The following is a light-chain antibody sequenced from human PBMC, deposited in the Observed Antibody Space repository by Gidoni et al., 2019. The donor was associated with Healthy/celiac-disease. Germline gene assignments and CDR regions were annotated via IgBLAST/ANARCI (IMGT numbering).Light chain of an antibody. V-gene: IGKV1-39*01. CDR1: QSISSY. J-gene: IGKJ1*01. CDR3: QQSYSTPGT. Sequence: DSEMTESPSSLSASVGDRVTITCRARQSISSYLTWYQQKPGKAPKLLIYAASSLQSGVPSRFSGSGSGTDFTLTISSLQPEDFATYYCQQSYSTPGTFXQXTKVEIK. CDR2: AAS.